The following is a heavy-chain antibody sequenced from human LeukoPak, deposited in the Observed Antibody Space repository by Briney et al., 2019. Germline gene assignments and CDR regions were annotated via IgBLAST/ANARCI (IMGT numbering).Heavy chain of an antibody. J-gene: IGHJ4*02. D-gene: IGHD2-2*01. V-gene: IGHV3-64*01. CDR3: ARSSIVVVSILDY. CDR2: ISSNGGST. Sequence: GGSLRLSCSASGFTFSDFFMFWVRQAPGKGLEYVSAISSNGGSTSYANSVKGRFTISRDNSKNTLYLQMGSLRAEDMAVYYCARSSIVVVSILDYWGQGTLVTVSS. CDR1: GFTFSDFF.